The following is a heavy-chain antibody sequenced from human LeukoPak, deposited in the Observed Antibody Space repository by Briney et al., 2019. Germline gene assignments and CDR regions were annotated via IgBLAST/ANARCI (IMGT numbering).Heavy chain of an antibody. CDR1: GFTFSSYS. CDR3: ARDKEVGATRLDY. J-gene: IGHJ4*02. Sequence: GGSLRLSCAASGFTFSSYSMNWVRQAPGKGLEWVSSISSSSSYIYYADSVKGRFTISRDNAKNSLYLQMNSLRAEDTAVYYCARDKEVGATRLDYWGQGTLVTVSS. CDR2: ISSSSSYI. D-gene: IGHD1-26*01. V-gene: IGHV3-21*01.